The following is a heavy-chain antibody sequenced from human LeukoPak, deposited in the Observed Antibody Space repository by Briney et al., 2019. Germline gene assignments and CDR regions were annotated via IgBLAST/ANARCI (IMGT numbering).Heavy chain of an antibody. V-gene: IGHV3-30-3*01. CDR1: GFTFSTYA. Sequence: RRSLRLSCAASGFTFSTYAMHCVRQAPGGGLVWVAVISYDGSNRYYPDSVKGRFTISRDTSKNTLYLQVNSLRADDTAVYYCAREYDSSGYPFDYWGQGTLVTVSS. CDR3: AREYDSSGYPFDY. J-gene: IGHJ4*02. D-gene: IGHD3-22*01. CDR2: ISYDGSNR.